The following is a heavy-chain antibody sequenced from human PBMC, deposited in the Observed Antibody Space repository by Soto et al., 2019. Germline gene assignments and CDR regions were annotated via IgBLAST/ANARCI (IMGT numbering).Heavy chain of an antibody. CDR2: IIPIFGTA. CDR1: GGTFSSYA. V-gene: IGHV1-69*13. D-gene: IGHD6-19*01. J-gene: IGHJ6*02. CDR3: ARSSSGDYYGMDV. Sequence: SVKVSCKASGGTFSSYAISWVRQAPGQGLEWMGGIIPIFGTANYAQKFQDRVTITADESTSTAYMELSSLRSEDTAVYYCARSSSGDYYGMDVWGQGTTVTVSS.